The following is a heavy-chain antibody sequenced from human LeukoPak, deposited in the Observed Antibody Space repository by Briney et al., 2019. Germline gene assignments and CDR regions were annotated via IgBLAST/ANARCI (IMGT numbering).Heavy chain of an antibody. CDR1: GCTFSSYA. J-gene: IGHJ4*02. CDR2: IIPIFGTA. Sequence: GASVKVSCKASGCTFSSYAISWVRQAPGQGLEWMGGIIPIFGTANYAQKFQGRVTITADESTSTAYMELSSLRSEDTAVYYCARASPSRDYFDYWGQGTLVTVSS. V-gene: IGHV1-69*01. CDR3: ARASPSRDYFDY.